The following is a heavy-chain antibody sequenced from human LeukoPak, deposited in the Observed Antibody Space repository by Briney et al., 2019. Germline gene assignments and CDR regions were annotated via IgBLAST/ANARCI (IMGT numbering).Heavy chain of an antibody. J-gene: IGHJ4*02. V-gene: IGHV3-64D*06. D-gene: IGHD5-18*01. CDR2: ISSNGGST. CDR3: VRGGYSYVFDY. Sequence: GGSLRLSCAASGITFSRDAMHWVRQAPGKGLEYVSAISSNGGSTYYADSVKGRFTISRDNSKNTLYLQMSSLRAEDTSVYYCVRGGYSYVFDYWGQGTLVTVSS. CDR1: GITFSRDA.